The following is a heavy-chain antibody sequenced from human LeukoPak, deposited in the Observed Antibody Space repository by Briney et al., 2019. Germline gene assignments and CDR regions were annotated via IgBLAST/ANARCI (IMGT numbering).Heavy chain of an antibody. V-gene: IGHV3-11*06. Sequence: GGSLRLSCTASGFGFSNYYMSWIRQAPGKGLEWVSFISTSSTYTNYADSMKGRFTISRDNAKNSLYLQMNSLRAEDTAVYFWGRGGSSGRFDYWGQGTLVTVSS. CDR3: GRGGSSGRFDY. CDR1: GFGFSNYY. J-gene: IGHJ4*02. D-gene: IGHD6-19*01. CDR2: ISTSSTYT.